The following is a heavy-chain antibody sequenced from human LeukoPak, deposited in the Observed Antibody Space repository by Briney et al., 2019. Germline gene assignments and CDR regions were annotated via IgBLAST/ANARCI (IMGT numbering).Heavy chain of an antibody. J-gene: IGHJ4*02. CDR3: ARGPTQGDYVNY. CDR2: INSDGSST. D-gene: IGHD4-17*01. Sequence: PGGSLRLSCAASGFTFSSYWMHWVRQAPGKGLVWVSRINSDGSSTSYADSVKGRFTISRDNAKNTLYLQMNSLRAEDTAVYYCARGPTQGDYVNYWDEGPLLTVSS. CDR1: GFTFSSYW. V-gene: IGHV3-74*01.